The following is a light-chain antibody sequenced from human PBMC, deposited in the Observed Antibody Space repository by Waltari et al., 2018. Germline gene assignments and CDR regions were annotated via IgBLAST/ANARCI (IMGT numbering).Light chain of an antibody. V-gene: IGLV1-44*01. CDR2: SNN. CDR1: SSTIGRSI. J-gene: IGLJ1*01. CDR3: AAWGGSLNGYV. Sequence: QSVLTQPPSASGTPGQRVTISCSGSSSTIGRSIVNWYQQLPGTAPKLLSNSNNGRPSGVPDRFAGSKSVTSASLAISGFQSEDEADSYWAAWGGSLNGYVFGTGTKVTVL.